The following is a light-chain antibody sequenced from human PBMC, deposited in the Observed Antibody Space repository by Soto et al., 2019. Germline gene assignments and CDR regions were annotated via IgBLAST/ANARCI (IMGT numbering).Light chain of an antibody. V-gene: IGKV3-20*01. CDR2: ATS. J-gene: IGKJ1*01. Sequence: EIVLTQSPGTLSLSPGERATLSCRASQSVNTRYSAWYQKKPGQAPRLLIYATSSRATGIPDRFSGSGSGTDFTLTISRLEPEDFATYYCQHYNSYSEAFGQGTKVELK. CDR1: QSVNTRY. CDR3: QHYNSYSEA.